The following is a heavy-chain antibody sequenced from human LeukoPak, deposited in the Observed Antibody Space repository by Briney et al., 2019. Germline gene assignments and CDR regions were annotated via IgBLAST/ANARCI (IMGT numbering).Heavy chain of an antibody. CDR1: GYTFTDYH. V-gene: IGHV1-2*02. Sequence: ASVKVSCKASGYTFTDYHMHWVRQAPGQGLEWMGWINPISGGTNCAQKFQGRVTMPRDTSITTAYMELSGLRSDDTAIYYCARGKLAAPGRTGYNWFDPWGQGTLVTVSS. J-gene: IGHJ5*02. CDR3: ARGKLAAPGRTGYNWFDP. D-gene: IGHD6-13*01. CDR2: INPISGGT.